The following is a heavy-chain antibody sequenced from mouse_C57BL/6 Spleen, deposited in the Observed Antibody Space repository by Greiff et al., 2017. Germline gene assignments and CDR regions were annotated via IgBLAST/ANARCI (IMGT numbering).Heavy chain of an antibody. J-gene: IGHJ1*03. Sequence: QVQLQQPGAELVRPGTSVKLSCKASGYTFTSYWMHWVKQRPGQGLEWIGVIDPSDSYTNYNQKFKGKATLTVDTSSSTAYMQLSSLTSEDSSVYYCATYYGSSDHWYFDVWGTGTTVTVSS. V-gene: IGHV1-59*01. CDR1: GYTFTSYW. CDR3: ATYYGSSDHWYFDV. D-gene: IGHD1-1*01. CDR2: IDPSDSYT.